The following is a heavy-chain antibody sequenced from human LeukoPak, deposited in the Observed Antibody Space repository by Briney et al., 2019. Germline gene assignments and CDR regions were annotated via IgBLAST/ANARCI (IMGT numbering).Heavy chain of an antibody. V-gene: IGHV3-30*18. CDR2: ISYDGSNK. J-gene: IGHJ4*02. CDR1: GFTFSSYG. D-gene: IGHD5-12*01. Sequence: GGSLRLSCAASGFTFSSYGMHWVRQAPGKGLEWVAVISYDGSNKYYADSVKGRFTISRDNSKNTLYLQMNSLRAEDTAVYYCAKFGDIVADYWGQGTLVTVSS. CDR3: AKFGDIVADY.